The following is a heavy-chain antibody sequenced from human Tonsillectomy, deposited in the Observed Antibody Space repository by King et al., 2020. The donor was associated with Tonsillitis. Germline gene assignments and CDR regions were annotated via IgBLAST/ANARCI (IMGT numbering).Heavy chain of an antibody. CDR3: ARDFIDRWYFDL. Sequence: VQLQESGPGLVRPSETLSLTCTVSGGSISNYYWSWLRQPPGKGLEWIGYVYNSGSSYYNPSLKSRVTMSVDTSKNQISLKLSSVTAADTAVYFCARDFIDRWYFDLWGRGTLVTVSS. D-gene: IGHD3-16*02. J-gene: IGHJ2*01. CDR2: VYNSGSS. CDR1: GGSISNYY. V-gene: IGHV4-59*01.